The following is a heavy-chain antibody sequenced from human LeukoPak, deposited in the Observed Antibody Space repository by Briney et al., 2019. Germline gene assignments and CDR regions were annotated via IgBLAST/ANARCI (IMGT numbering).Heavy chain of an antibody. Sequence: PETLSLTCTVSGGSISSSSYYWGWIRQPPGKGLEWIGSIYYSGSTYYNPSLKSRVTISVDTSKNQFSPKLSSVTAADTAVYYCAPTWIQLWNWFDPWGQGTLVTVSS. CDR1: GGSISSSSYY. CDR3: APTWIQLWNWFDP. D-gene: IGHD5-18*01. CDR2: IYYSGST. V-gene: IGHV4-39*01. J-gene: IGHJ5*02.